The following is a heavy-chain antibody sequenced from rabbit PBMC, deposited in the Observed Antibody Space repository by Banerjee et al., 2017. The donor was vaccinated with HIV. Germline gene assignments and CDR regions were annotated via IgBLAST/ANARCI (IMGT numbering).Heavy chain of an antibody. CDR2: IYGGSSGST. V-gene: IGHV1S40*01. J-gene: IGHJ6*01. Sequence: QSLEESGGGLVQPEGSLTLTCKVSGLDFSSSYYMCWVRQAPGKGLEWVACIYGGSSGSTAYASWAKGRFTISKSSSTTVTLQVTGLTAADTATYFCVRDSSGWGADLWGQGTPSPS. D-gene: IGHD4-1*01. CDR1: GLDFSSSYY. CDR3: VRDSSGWGADL.